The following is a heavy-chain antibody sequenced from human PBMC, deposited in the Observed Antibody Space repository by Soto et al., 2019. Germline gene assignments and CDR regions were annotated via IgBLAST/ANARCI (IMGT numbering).Heavy chain of an antibody. CDR1: GFTFSNAW. Sequence: EVQLVESGGGLVKPGGSLRLSCAASGFTFSNAWMSWVRQAPGKGLEWVGRIKSKTDGGTTDYAAPVKGRFTISRDDSKNTLYLQMNSLKTEDIAVYYCTMYYDILTGYPFDYWGQGTLVTVSS. CDR3: TMYYDILTGYPFDY. CDR2: IKSKTDGGTT. V-gene: IGHV3-15*01. J-gene: IGHJ4*02. D-gene: IGHD3-9*01.